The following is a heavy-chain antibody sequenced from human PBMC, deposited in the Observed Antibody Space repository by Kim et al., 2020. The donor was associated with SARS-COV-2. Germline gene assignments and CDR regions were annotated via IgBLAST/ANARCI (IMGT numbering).Heavy chain of an antibody. CDR3: ARQGIRGSSGYLGVFD. J-gene: IGHJ3*02. Sequence: SETLSLTCTVSGGSISSSSYYCGWIRQPPGKGLEWIGSMYYSGSTNYNPSLKSRVTISVDTSKNQFSLKLRSVTAADTAVYDCARQGIRGSSGYLGVFD. V-gene: IGHV4-39*01. CDR2: MYYSGST. CDR1: GGSISSSSYY. D-gene: IGHD6-13*01.